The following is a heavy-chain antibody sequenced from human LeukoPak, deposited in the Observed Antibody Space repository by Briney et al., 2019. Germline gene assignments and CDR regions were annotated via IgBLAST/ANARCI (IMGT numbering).Heavy chain of an antibody. CDR3: ARYYYDNSGSIYAFDI. CDR1: GYSISSGYY. D-gene: IGHD3-22*01. CDR2: IYYSGST. Sequence: SETLSLTCTVSGYSISSGYYWGWIRQPPGKGLEWIGYIYYSGSTNYNPSLKSRVTISVDTSKNQFSLKLSSVTSADTAVYYCARYYYDNSGSIYAFDIWGQGTMVTVSS. J-gene: IGHJ3*02. V-gene: IGHV4-61*01.